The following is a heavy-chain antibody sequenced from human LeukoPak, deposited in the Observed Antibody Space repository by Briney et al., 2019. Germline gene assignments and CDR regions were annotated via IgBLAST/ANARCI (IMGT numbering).Heavy chain of an antibody. V-gene: IGHV3-21*01. CDR1: GFTFSNYD. D-gene: IGHD1-26*01. Sequence: GGSLRLSCAASGFTFSNYDMNWVRQAPGKGLEWVSFISSSSSYIYYSDSVKGRFTMSRDNAKNSLYLQMNSLRTEDTAVYYCARDLVLSRSVGASEKIDYWGQGTLVTVSS. CDR2: ISSSSSYI. CDR3: ARDLVLSRSVGASEKIDY. J-gene: IGHJ4*02.